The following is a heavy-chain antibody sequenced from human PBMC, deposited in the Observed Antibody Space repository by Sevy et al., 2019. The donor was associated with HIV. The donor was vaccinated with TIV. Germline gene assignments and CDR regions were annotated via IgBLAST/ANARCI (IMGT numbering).Heavy chain of an antibody. J-gene: IGHJ5*02. CDR3: TRAGWFPNKFDP. CDR1: GFTFGDYA. V-gene: IGHV3-49*04. CDR2: IRSKASGGTT. Sequence: GGSLRLSCTASGFTFGDYAMSWVRQAPGKGLEWVGFIRSKASGGTTEYAASVKGRFTISRDDSKSIAYLQMNSLKTEDTAVYYCTRAGWFPNKFDPWGQRTLVTVSS. D-gene: IGHD6-19*01.